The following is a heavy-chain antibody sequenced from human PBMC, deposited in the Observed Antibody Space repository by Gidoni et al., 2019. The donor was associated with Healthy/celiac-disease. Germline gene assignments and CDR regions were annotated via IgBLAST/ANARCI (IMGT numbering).Heavy chain of an antibody. J-gene: IGHJ6*03. V-gene: IGHV3-23*01. CDR2: ISGSGGST. Sequence: EVQLLESGGGLVQPGGSLRRSCPASGFTFSSYAMSWVRQAPGKGLEWVSAISGSGGSTYYADSVKGRFTISRDNSKNTLYLQMNSLRAEDTAVYYCAKRGFCSGGSCYPQYYYYYYMDVWGKGTTVTVSS. CDR1: GFTFSSYA. CDR3: AKRGFCSGGSCYPQYYYYYYMDV. D-gene: IGHD2-15*01.